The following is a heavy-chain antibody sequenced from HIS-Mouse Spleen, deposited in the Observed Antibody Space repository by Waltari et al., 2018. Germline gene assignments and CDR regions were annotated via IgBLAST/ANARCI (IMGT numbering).Heavy chain of an antibody. CDR1: GYTFTGYY. J-gene: IGHJ3*02. Sequence: QVQLVQSGAEVKKPGASVKVSCKASGYTFTGYYMHWLRQATGQGLEWMGWINPKSGGTNYAQKFQGRDTMTRDTSISTAYMGLSRLRSDDTAVYYCARGTGTDAFDIWGQGTMVTVSS. V-gene: IGHV1-2*02. CDR2: INPKSGGT. D-gene: IGHD1-1*01. CDR3: ARGTGTDAFDI.